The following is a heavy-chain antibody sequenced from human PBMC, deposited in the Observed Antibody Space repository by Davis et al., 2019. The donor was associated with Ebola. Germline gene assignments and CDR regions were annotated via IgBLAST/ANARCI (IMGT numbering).Heavy chain of an antibody. J-gene: IGHJ4*02. CDR1: GLSFSGYE. CDR2: INSRGSII. CDR3: TRDYGDYVNDD. Sequence: GESLKISCAASGLSFSGYEMNWVRQAPGKGLEWISYINSRGSIIVYADSVKGRFTISRDNAKNTLYLQMNSLRVEDTAVYYCTRDYGDYVNDDWGQGTLVTVSS. D-gene: IGHD4-17*01. V-gene: IGHV3-48*03.